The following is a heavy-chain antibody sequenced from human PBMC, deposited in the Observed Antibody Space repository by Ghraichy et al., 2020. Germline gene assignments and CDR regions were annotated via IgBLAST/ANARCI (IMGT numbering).Heavy chain of an antibody. D-gene: IGHD3-3*01. CDR1: RYTFTNYG. V-gene: IGHV1-18*01. Sequence: ASVKVSCKASRYTFTNYGISWVRQAPGQGLEWMGWISAYNGNTNYAQKLQGRVTMTTDTSTSTAYMELRSLRSDDTAVYYCARDGGILRFLEWLGPELRFDPWGQGTLVTVSS. CDR3: ARDGGILRFLEWLGPELRFDP. J-gene: IGHJ5*02. CDR2: ISAYNGNT.